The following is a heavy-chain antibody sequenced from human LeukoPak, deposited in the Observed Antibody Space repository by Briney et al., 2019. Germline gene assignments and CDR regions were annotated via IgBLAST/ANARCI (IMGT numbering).Heavy chain of an antibody. CDR1: GFTFSSYG. Sequence: GRSLRLSCAASGFTFSSYGMHWVRQAPGKGLEWVAVISYDGSNKYYADSVKGRFTISRDNSKNTLYLQMNGLRAEDTAVYYCAKDTLMAGLHGMDVWGQGTTVTVSS. J-gene: IGHJ6*02. D-gene: IGHD2-8*01. CDR2: ISYDGSNK. CDR3: AKDTLMAGLHGMDV. V-gene: IGHV3-30*18.